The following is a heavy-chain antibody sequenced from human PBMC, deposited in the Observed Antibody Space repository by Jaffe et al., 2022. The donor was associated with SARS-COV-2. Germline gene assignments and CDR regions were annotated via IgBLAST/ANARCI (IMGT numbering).Heavy chain of an antibody. CDR1: GYTFTNYA. D-gene: IGHD6-13*01. CDR2: INAGNGYT. V-gene: IGHV1-3*01. J-gene: IGHJ4*02. CDR3: ATYSSSWYDHQFDS. Sequence: QVHLVQSGAEVKKHGASVKVSCKASGYTFTNYAVHWVRQAPGQRLEWMGWINAGNGYTKYSQKFQGRVTMTRDKSASTAFMELRSLRSEDMGVYYCATYSSSWYDHQFDSWGQGTLVTVSS.